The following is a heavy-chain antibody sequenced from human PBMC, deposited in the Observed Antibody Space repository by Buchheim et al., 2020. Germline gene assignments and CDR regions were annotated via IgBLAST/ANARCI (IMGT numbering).Heavy chain of an antibody. CDR2: ISGSGGST. CDR1: GFTFSSYA. D-gene: IGHD3-3*01. V-gene: IGHV3-23*01. Sequence: EVQLLESGGGLVQPGGSLRLSCAASGFTFSSYAMSWVRQAPGKGLEWVSAISGSGGSTYYADSVKGRFTNSRDNSKNTLYLQMNSLRAEDTAVYYCAKDRTIFGVVIIYYFDYWGQGTL. J-gene: IGHJ4*02. CDR3: AKDRTIFGVVIIYYFDY.